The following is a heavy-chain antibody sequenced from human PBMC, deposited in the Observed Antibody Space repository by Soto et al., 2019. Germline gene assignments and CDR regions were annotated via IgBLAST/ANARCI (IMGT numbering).Heavy chain of an antibody. J-gene: IGHJ4*01. CDR1: GFTFSSYA. V-gene: IGHV3-23*01. Sequence: EVQLLESGGGLVQPGGSLRLSCAASGFTFSSYALSWVRQAPGKGLEWVSAITISGDGAYYADSVKGRFTISRDNSEKTLYLQLNSQRDDDTALYYCAREYASWSPNYDYWGHGTLVSVS. CDR3: AREYASWSPNYDY. CDR2: ITISGDGA. D-gene: IGHD3-10*01.